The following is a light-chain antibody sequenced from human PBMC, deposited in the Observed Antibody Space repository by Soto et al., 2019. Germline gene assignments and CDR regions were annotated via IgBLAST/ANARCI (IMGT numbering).Light chain of an antibody. CDR3: QQYNSYSPLT. V-gene: IGKV1-16*01. J-gene: IGKJ4*01. CDR1: QNIKNY. CDR2: AAS. Sequence: DIQMTQSPSSLSASVGDRVTITCRATQNIKNYLTRYQQKAGKAPNLLIYAASTVQSGVPSRFSGSGSGTDFTLTISSLQPDDYATYYCQQYNSYSPLTFGGGTKVDI.